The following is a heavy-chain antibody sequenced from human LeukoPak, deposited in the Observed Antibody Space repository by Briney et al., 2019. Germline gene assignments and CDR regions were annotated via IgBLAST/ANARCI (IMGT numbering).Heavy chain of an antibody. CDR3: ARGGDY. CDR2: IYHSGST. J-gene: IGHJ4*02. V-gene: IGHV4-34*01. Sequence: PGGSLRLSCAASGFTFSDYYMSWIRQAPGKGLEWIGYIYHSGSTYYNPSLKSRVTISVDRSKNQFSLKLSSVTAADTAVYYCARGGDYWGQGTLVTVSS. CDR1: GFTFSDYY.